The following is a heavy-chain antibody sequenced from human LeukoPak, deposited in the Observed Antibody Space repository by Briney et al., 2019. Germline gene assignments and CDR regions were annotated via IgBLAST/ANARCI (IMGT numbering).Heavy chain of an antibody. V-gene: IGHV3-7*01. CDR1: GFTFSSYS. CDR2: IKQDGSEK. CDR3: ARDRRTLYEVGGFDY. Sequence: GGSLRLSCAASGFTFSSYSMNWVRQAPGKGLEWVANIKQDGSEKYYVDSVKGRFTISRDNAKNSLYLQMNSLRAEDTAVYYCARDRRTLYEVGGFDYWGQGTLVTVSS. J-gene: IGHJ4*02. D-gene: IGHD3-16*01.